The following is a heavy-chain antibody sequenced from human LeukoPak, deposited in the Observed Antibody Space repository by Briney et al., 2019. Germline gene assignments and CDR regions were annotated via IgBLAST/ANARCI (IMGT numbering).Heavy chain of an antibody. CDR2: ISVSGTST. Sequence: GGSVRLSCAASGFTFSSYAMTWVRQAPGKGLEWVSGISVSGTSTYYADSVRGRFTISRDNSKNTLYLQMSSLRADDTAIYYCAKEAYYDCSGSLDYWGQGTLVTVSS. V-gene: IGHV3-23*01. CDR1: GFTFSSYA. D-gene: IGHD3-22*01. CDR3: AKEAYYDCSGSLDY. J-gene: IGHJ4*02.